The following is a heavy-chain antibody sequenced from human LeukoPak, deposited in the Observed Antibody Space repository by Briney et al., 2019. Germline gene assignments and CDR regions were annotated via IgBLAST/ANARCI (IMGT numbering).Heavy chain of an antibody. J-gene: IGHJ5*02. CDR2: ISGDGVKT. CDR1: GFTFSSYA. CDR3: VKEGEGYSYNPKTGPPT. V-gene: IGHV3-23*01. Sequence: GGSLRLSCAASGFTFSSYAMSWVRQAPGQGPEWVSGISGDGVKTVYADSVKGRFTIARDNSKESVYLQLNRLRDGDTAVYYWVKEGEGYSYNPKTGPPTWGQGTLVTVSS. D-gene: IGHD5-18*01.